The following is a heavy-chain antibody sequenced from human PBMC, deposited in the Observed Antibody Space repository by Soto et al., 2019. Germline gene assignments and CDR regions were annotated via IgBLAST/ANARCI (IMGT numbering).Heavy chain of an antibody. D-gene: IGHD3-10*01. CDR1: GGSISSSSYY. CDR2: IYYSGST. Sequence: PSETLSLTCTVSGGSISSSSYYWSWIRQPPGKGLERIGYIYYSGSTNYNPSLKSRVTISVDTSKNQFSLKLSSVTAADTAVYYCARDFGGFGELPKNYYYYGMDVWGQGTTVTVSS. J-gene: IGHJ6*02. CDR3: ARDFGGFGELPKNYYYYGMDV. V-gene: IGHV4-61*01.